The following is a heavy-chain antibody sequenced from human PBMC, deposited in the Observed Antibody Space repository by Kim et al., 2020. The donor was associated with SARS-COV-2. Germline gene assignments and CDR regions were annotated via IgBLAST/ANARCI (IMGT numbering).Heavy chain of an antibody. CDR1: GYTFTDYS. Sequence: ASVKVSCKTSGYTFTDYSFNWVRQAPGQGLEWMGIINPIGGTISYAQKFQGRLTVIRDTSTSTVFMELSSLTSEDTALYYCARVPYLSSYGPATPLYWG. CDR2: INPIGGTI. CDR3: ARVPYLSSYGPATPLY. V-gene: IGHV1-46*01. J-gene: IGHJ4*01. D-gene: IGHD3-10*01.